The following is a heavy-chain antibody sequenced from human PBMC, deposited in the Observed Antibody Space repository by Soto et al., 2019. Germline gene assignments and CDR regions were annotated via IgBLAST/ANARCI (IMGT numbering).Heavy chain of an antibody. CDR2: ISYDGSNK. Sequence: GGSLRLSCAASGFTFSSYGMHWVRQAPGKGLGWVAVISYDGSNKYYADSVKRRFTISRDNSKNTLYLQMNSLRAEDTAVYYCAKDLYDPHSPYYYYGMDVWGQGTTVTVSS. J-gene: IGHJ6*02. V-gene: IGHV3-30*18. CDR3: AKDLYDPHSPYYYYGMDV. CDR1: GFTFSSYG. D-gene: IGHD2-8*01.